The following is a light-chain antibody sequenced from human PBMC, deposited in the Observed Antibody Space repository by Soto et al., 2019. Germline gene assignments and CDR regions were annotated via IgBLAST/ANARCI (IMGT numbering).Light chain of an antibody. CDR2: DAP. V-gene: IGKV3-15*01. CDR1: ESVSRN. CDR3: QQYNSWPPIT. J-gene: IGKJ5*01. Sequence: ESVWPQSPGTLSLSPGERATLSCRASESVSRNLAWYQQKPGQAPRLLIYDAPTRATGIPDRFSGGGSGTEFTLTISSLQSEDFVVYYCQQYNSWPPITFGQGTRLEIK.